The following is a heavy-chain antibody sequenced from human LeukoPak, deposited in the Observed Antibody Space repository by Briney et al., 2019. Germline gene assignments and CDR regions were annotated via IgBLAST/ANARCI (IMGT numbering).Heavy chain of an antibody. V-gene: IGHV3-30*04. Sequence: GGSLRLSCAASGFTFSSYAMHWVRQAPGKGLEWVAVISYDGSNKYYADSVEGRFTISRDNSKNTLYLQMNSLRAEDTAVYYCAKDGSSWQDYYYMDVWGKGTTVTISS. J-gene: IGHJ6*03. D-gene: IGHD6-13*01. CDR1: GFTFSSYA. CDR3: AKDGSSWQDYYYMDV. CDR2: ISYDGSNK.